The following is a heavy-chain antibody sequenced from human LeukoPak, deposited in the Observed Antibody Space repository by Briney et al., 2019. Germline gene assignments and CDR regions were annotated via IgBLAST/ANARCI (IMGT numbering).Heavy chain of an antibody. CDR2: ISYDGSNK. D-gene: IGHD1-26*01. J-gene: IGHJ6*03. Sequence: GGSLRLSCAASGFTFSSYWMTWVRQAPGKGLEWVAVISYDGSNKYYADSVKGRFTISRDNSKNTLYLQMNSLRAEDMAVYYCARPAGGYYYYYMDVWGKGTTVTVSS. CDR3: ARPAGGYYYYYMDV. V-gene: IGHV3-30-3*01. CDR1: GFTFSSYW.